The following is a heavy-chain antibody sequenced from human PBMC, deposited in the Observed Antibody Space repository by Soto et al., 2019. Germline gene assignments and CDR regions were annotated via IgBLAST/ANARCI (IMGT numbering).Heavy chain of an antibody. V-gene: IGHV4-30-2*01. CDR2: IYHSGTT. D-gene: IGHD2-21*01. CDR1: GGSISSGGFS. J-gene: IGHJ6*02. Sequence: SETLSLTCAVSGGSISSGGFSWTWIRQPPGGGLEWIGNIYHSGTTSYNPALTSRVTISVDTSKNQFSLKLSSVTAADTAVYYCAASCVGCGGFNYYGMDVWGQGTTVTVSS. CDR3: AASCVGCGGFNYYGMDV.